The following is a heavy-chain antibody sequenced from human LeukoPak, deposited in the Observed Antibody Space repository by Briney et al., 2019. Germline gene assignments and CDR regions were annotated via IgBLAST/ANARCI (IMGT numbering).Heavy chain of an antibody. Sequence: GRSLRLSCAASVFTFSNYAMHWVRQAPGKGLEWVAVISYDGSSKYFADSVKGRFTISRDNSKNTLHLQMNSLRAEDTAVYYCARARVAGDIVTTVSDYWGQGTLVTVSS. D-gene: IGHD5-12*01. CDR1: VFTFSNYA. V-gene: IGHV3-30-3*01. J-gene: IGHJ4*02. CDR2: ISYDGSSK. CDR3: ARARVAGDIVTTVSDY.